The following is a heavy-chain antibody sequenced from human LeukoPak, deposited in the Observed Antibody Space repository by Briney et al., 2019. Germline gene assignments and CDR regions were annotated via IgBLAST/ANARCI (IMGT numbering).Heavy chain of an antibody. V-gene: IGHV3-7*01. Sequence: GGSLRLSCAASGFTFSSYWMSWVRQAPGKGLEWVANIKQDGSEKYYVDSVKGRFTISRDNAKNSLYLQMNSLRAEDTAVYYCARARRYYYDSSGYYSAEVVRSFDYWGQGTLVTVSS. J-gene: IGHJ4*02. D-gene: IGHD3-22*01. CDR1: GFTFSSYW. CDR2: IKQDGSEK. CDR3: ARARRYYYDSSGYYSAEVVRSFDY.